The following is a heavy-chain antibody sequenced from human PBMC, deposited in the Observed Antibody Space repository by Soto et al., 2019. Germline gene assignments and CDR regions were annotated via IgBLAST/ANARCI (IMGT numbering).Heavy chain of an antibody. CDR2: IYHSGST. CDR1: GGSISSGGYS. V-gene: IGHV4-30-2*01. CDR3: ARGMTTVTTFDY. D-gene: IGHD4-17*01. J-gene: IGHJ4*02. Sequence: PSETLSLTCAGSGGSISSGGYSWSWIQQPPGKGLEWIGYIYHSGSTYYNPSLKSRVTISVDRSKNQVSLKLSSVTAADTAVYYCARGMTTVTTFDYWGQGTLVTVSS.